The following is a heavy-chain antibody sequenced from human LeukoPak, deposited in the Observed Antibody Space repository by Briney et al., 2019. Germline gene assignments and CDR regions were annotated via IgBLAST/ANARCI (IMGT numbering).Heavy chain of an antibody. CDR3: ARESNWNRDY. CDR2: INAGNGNT. V-gene: IGHV1-3*01. CDR1: GYTFTSYA. Sequence: GASVTVSCTASGYTFTSYAMHWVRQAPGQRLEWMGWINAGNGNTKYSQKFQGRVTITRDTSASTAYMELSSLRSEDTAVYYCARESNWNRDYWGQGTLVTVSS. J-gene: IGHJ4*02. D-gene: IGHD1-20*01.